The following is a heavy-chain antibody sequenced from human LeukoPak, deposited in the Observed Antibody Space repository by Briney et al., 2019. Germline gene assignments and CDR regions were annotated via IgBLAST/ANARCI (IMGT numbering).Heavy chain of an antibody. J-gene: IGHJ3*02. CDR3: ARRETGEDAFDI. V-gene: IGHV5-51*01. CDR2: IYPGDSDT. Sequence: GESLKISCKASGYSFTSYWIGWVRQMSGKGLEWMGIIYPGDSDTIYSPSFHGQVTISADKSISTAYLQWSSLKASDTAMYYCARRETGEDAFDIWGQGTMVTVSS. CDR1: GYSFTSYW. D-gene: IGHD3-9*01.